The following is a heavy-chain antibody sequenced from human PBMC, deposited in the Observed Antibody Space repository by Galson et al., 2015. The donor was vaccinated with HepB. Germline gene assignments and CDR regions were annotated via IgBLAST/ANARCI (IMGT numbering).Heavy chain of an antibody. Sequence: SLRLSCAASGFIFNTHAMNWVRQAPGKGLEWISHINHDSTSILYAGSVKGRFTISRDKAKNSLYLQMNSLRDADTAVYYCARDRDWASDYWGQGTLVTVSS. J-gene: IGHJ4*02. V-gene: IGHV3-48*02. CDR1: GFIFNTHA. CDR2: INHDSTSI. CDR3: ARDRDWASDY. D-gene: IGHD3/OR15-3a*01.